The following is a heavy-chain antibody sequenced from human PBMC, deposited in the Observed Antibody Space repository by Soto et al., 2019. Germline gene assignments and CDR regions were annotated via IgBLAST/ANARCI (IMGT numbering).Heavy chain of an antibody. D-gene: IGHD5-18*01. CDR1: GFTFSSYA. CDR2: ISSNGGST. J-gene: IGHJ4*02. CDR3: VKDLVDTAMVRPFLNY. Sequence: PVGSLRLSCSASGFTFSSYAMHWVRQAPGKGLEYVSAISSNGGSTYYADSVKGRFTISRDNSKNTLYLQVSSLRAEDTAVYYCVKDLVDTAMVRPFLNYWGQGTLVTVSS. V-gene: IGHV3-64D*06.